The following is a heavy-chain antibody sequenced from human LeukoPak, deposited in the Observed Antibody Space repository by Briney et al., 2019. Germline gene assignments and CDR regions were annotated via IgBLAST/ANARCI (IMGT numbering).Heavy chain of an antibody. CDR2: ISSSSSYI. V-gene: IGHV3-21*01. D-gene: IGHD6-13*01. J-gene: IGHJ4*02. CDR1: GFTFSSYS. Sequence: GGSLRLSCAASGFTFSSYSMNWVRQAPGKGLEWVSSISSSSSYIYYADSVKGRFTISRDNAKNSLYLQMNSLRAEDTAVYYCARDPKGQQLAQEGYWGQGTLVTVSS. CDR3: ARDPKGQQLAQEGY.